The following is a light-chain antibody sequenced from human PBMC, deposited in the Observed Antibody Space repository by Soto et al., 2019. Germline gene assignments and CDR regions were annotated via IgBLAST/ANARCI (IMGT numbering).Light chain of an antibody. Sequence: DIQMTQSPSSLSASVGDRVTLTCQASQDIKNYLNWYQHKPGEAPRLLIYDASNLERGVPSRFRGCGSGTYFTFTISSLQPEDIATYYCQQYDNLLETFGQGTKLEIK. J-gene: IGKJ2*01. V-gene: IGKV1-33*01. CDR3: QQYDNLLET. CDR1: QDIKNY. CDR2: DAS.